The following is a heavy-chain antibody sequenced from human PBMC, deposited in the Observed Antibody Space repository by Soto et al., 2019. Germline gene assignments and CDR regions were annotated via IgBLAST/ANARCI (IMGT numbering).Heavy chain of an antibody. Sequence: ASVKVSCKASGYTFTSYEINWVRQATGQGLEWMGWMNPNSGNTGYAQKFQGRVTMTRNTSISTAYMELSSLRSEDTAVYYCARKVMWVYCSGGSCSAGYYYYMDVWGKGTTVTVSS. CDR2: MNPNSGNT. D-gene: IGHD2-15*01. CDR3: ARKVMWVYCSGGSCSAGYYYYMDV. V-gene: IGHV1-8*01. CDR1: GYTFTSYE. J-gene: IGHJ6*03.